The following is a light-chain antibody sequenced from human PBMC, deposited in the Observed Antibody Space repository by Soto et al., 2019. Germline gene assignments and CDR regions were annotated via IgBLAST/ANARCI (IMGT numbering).Light chain of an antibody. J-gene: IGKJ1*01. V-gene: IGKV1-12*01. CDR3: QQSHSFPRT. CDR1: QAITSW. CDR2: SAS. Sequence: DIHVTQSPSSVSASVGDRVTITCRASQAITSWLAWYQQKPGRAPKLLIYSASSLQSGAPSRFTGSGSGTDFTLTITSLQPDDAAVYYCQQSHSFPRTFGQGTKV.